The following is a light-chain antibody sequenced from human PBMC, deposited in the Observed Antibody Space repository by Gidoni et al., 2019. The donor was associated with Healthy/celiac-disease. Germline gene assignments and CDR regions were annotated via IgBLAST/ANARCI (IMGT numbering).Light chain of an antibody. J-gene: IGKJ2*02. Sequence: ITCRASQSISSYLNWYQQKPGKAPKLLIYAASSLQSGVPSRFSGSGSGTDFTLTISSLQPDDFSSYYFRQRYSTPRTFGQGTKLEIK. CDR2: AAS. V-gene: IGKV1-39*01. CDR1: QSISSY. CDR3: RQRYSTPRT.